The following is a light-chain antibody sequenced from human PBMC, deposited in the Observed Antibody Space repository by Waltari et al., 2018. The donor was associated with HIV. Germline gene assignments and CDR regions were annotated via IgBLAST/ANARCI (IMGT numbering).Light chain of an antibody. V-gene: IGKV1-12*01. Sequence: DIQMTQSPSSVSASVGDRATITCRASQAISTRLAWYQQKPGKGPRFLVYSASSLQSGGPARFSGSGSGTDFILTINSLQPEDFATYYCQQTNSFPPTFGGGTKVEIK. CDR2: SAS. CDR3: QQTNSFPPT. J-gene: IGKJ4*01. CDR1: QAISTR.